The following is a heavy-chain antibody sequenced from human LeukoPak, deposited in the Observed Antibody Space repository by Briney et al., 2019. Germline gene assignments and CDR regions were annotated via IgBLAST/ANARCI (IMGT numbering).Heavy chain of an antibody. CDR3: TRGRYYLEY. J-gene: IGHJ4*02. Sequence: GGSLRLSCAASGFTFSSYWMNWARQAPGKGLVWVSRINSDGSSTSYADSVKGRITISRDNAKNTLYLQMNNLRAEDTAVYYCTRGRYYLEYWGQGILVTVSS. CDR2: INSDGSST. CDR1: GFTFSSYW. D-gene: IGHD3-9*01. V-gene: IGHV3-74*01.